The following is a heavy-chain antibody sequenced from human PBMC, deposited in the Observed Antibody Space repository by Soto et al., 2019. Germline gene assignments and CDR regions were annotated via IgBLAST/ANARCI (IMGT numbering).Heavy chain of an antibody. D-gene: IGHD1-1*01. Sequence: SETLSLTCAVSGGSFSSYYWSWMRQPPGKGLEWIGYLYYSGSTKYNPSLESRVTMSIDTSKNQFSLKLISVPAADTAVYYCASVKNWNVFDYWGQGTLVTVSS. CDR2: LYYSGST. CDR3: ASVKNWNVFDY. J-gene: IGHJ4*02. V-gene: IGHV4-59*01. CDR1: GGSFSSYY.